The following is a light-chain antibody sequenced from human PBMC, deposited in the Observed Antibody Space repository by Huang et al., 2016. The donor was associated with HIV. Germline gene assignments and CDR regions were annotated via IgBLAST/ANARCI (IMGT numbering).Light chain of an antibody. CDR3: QQYYSTPPIT. Sequence: DIQMTQSPSSLSASVGDRVTITCRASQVISNSLAWYHQKPGKAPKLLLYAASSLKSGVPSRFSGSGSGTDYTLTISSLQPEDFATYYCQQYYSTPPITFGQGTRLEMK. J-gene: IGKJ5*01. CDR2: AAS. CDR1: QVISNS. V-gene: IGKV1-NL1*01.